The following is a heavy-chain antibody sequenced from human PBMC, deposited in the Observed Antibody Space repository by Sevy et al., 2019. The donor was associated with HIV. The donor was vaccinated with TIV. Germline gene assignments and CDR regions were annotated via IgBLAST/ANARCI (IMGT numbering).Heavy chain of an antibody. V-gene: IGHV3-49*04. CDR2: LKSDVYGGTV. J-gene: IGHJ4*02. CDR1: GFTFGDYC. Sequence: GGSLGLSCTASGFTFGDYCMSWVRQAPGKGLEWVALLKSDVYGGTVDHAASVRGRFVISRDDSKTIAYLQMNDLKTEDTGVYYCTRWKAAQSIFDYWGQGALVTVSS. D-gene: IGHD6-13*01. CDR3: TRWKAAQSIFDY.